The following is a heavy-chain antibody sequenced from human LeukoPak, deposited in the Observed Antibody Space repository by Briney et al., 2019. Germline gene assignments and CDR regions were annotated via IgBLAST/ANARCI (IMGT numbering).Heavy chain of an antibody. D-gene: IGHD3-16*01. V-gene: IGHV4-59*01. CDR3: ARGGNSNFDHYGLDV. CDR1: TASINSYY. CDR2: IYYSGST. J-gene: IGHJ6*02. Sequence: PSETLSLTCSVSTASINSYYWSWIRQPPGKGLEWIGYIYYSGSTNYNPSLRSRVTISVDTSKNQFFLKLSSVTAADTALYYCARGGNSNFDHYGLDVWGQGTMVTVSS.